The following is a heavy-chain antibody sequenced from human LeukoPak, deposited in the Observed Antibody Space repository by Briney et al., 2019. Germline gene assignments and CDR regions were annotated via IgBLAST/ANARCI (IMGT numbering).Heavy chain of an antibody. D-gene: IGHD2-2*01. V-gene: IGHV1-18*01. CDR1: GYAFTSYG. J-gene: IGHJ4*02. CDR2: ISDYNGNT. Sequence: ASVKVSCKASGYAFTSYGISWMRQAPGQGLEWMGWISDYNGNTNYAQKLQGRVTMTTDTSTSTAYMELRSLRSDDTVVYYCARGGYCSSTRCSNFDYWGQGILVTVSS. CDR3: ARGGYCSSTRCSNFDY.